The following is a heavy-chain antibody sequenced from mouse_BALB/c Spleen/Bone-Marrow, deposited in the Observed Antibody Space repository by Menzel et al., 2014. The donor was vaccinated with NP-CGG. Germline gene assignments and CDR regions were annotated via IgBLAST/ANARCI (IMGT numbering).Heavy chain of an antibody. Sequence: EVKLQESGGGLVKPGGSLKLSCAAPGFTFSSYAMSWVRQTPEKRLGWVATISSGGSYTYYPDSVKGRFTISRDNAKNTLYLQMSSLRSEDTAMYYCARHGGKGYAMDYWGQGTSVTVSS. J-gene: IGHJ4*01. CDR1: GFTFSSYA. D-gene: IGHD2-1*01. V-gene: IGHV5-9-3*01. CDR3: ARHGGKGYAMDY. CDR2: ISSGGSYT.